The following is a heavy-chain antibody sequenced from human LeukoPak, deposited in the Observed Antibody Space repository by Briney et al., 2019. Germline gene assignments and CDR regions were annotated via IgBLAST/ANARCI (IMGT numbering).Heavy chain of an antibody. J-gene: IGHJ4*02. CDR3: ARGEKSWINGFDL. Sequence: GGSLRLSCAASGFTFSSHWMHWVRQAPGKGRVWVSRINSDGSGTIYADSVKGRFTISRDNAKNTLDLQMNSLRAEDTAVYYCARGEKSWINGFDLWGQGTLVTVSS. D-gene: IGHD2-8*01. CDR2: INSDGSGT. V-gene: IGHV3-74*01. CDR1: GFTFSSHW.